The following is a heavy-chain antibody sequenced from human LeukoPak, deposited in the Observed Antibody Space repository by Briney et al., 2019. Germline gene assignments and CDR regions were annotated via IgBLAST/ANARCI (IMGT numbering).Heavy chain of an antibody. CDR2: ISSSSSYI. J-gene: IGHJ4*02. Sequence: GGSLRLSCAASGFTFSSYSMNWVRQAPGKGLEWVSSISSSSSYIYYTDSVKGRFTISRDNAKNSLYLQMNSLRAEDTAVYYCARDREAAMVRGPFDYWGQGPLVTVSS. D-gene: IGHD3-10*01. V-gene: IGHV3-21*01. CDR3: ARDREAAMVRGPFDY. CDR1: GFTFSSYS.